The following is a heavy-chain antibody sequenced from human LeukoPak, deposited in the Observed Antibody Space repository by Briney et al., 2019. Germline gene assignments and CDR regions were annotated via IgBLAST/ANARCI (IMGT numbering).Heavy chain of an antibody. V-gene: IGHV3-23*01. J-gene: IGHJ4*02. CDR1: GFTFTSYA. CDR3: AKDPRVGSRVATPCH. D-gene: IGHD5-24*01. Sequence: GGSLRLSCAASGFTFTSYAMSQVRQAPGKGLEWVSAISGSGGSTYYADSVKGRFTISRDNSKSTLFLQMNSLRAEDTAVYYCAKDPRVGSRVATPCHWGQGTLVTVSS. CDR2: ISGSGGST.